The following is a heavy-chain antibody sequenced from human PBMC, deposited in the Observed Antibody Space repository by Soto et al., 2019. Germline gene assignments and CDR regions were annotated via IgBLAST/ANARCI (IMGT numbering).Heavy chain of an antibody. J-gene: IGHJ4*02. Sequence: GASVKVSCKASGGTFSSYAISWVRQAPGQGLEWMGGIIPIFGTANYAQKFQGRVTITADESTSTAYMELSSLRSEDTAVYYRARDLQGYCTNGVCYTRDYWGQGTLVTVSS. CDR3: ARDLQGYCTNGVCYTRDY. CDR2: IIPIFGTA. D-gene: IGHD2-8*01. CDR1: GGTFSSYA. V-gene: IGHV1-69*13.